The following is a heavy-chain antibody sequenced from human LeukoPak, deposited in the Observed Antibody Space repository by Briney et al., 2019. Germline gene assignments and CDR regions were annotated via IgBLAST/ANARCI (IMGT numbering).Heavy chain of an antibody. V-gene: IGHV3-20*04. J-gene: IGHJ4*02. CDR1: GFTFDDYG. D-gene: IGHD5-18*01. CDR2: INWNGGGT. Sequence: GGSLRLSCAASGFTFDDYGMSWVRQAPGKGLEWVSGINWNGGGTGYADSVKGRFTISRDNAKSSLYVQMNSLRAEDTALYYCARDRSYGAFDHWGQGTLVTVSS. CDR3: ARDRSYGAFDH.